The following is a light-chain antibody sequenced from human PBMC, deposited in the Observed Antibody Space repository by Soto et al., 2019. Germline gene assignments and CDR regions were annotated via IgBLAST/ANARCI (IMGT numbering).Light chain of an antibody. Sequence: EIVLTQSPGTLSLSPGDTATLSCRASQSVRSNYLAWYQQKPGQAPGLLIYGASRRATGIPDRFSGSGSGTDFTLTISRLDPEDFAVYYCQQYGGSPWTFGQGTKVEI. CDR1: QSVRSNY. CDR2: GAS. J-gene: IGKJ1*01. V-gene: IGKV3-20*01. CDR3: QQYGGSPWT.